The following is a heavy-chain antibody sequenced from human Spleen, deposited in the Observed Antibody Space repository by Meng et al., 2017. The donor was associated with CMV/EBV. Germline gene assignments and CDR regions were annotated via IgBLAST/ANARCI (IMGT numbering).Heavy chain of an antibody. CDR1: GFTFSSYR. CDR3: ARPTTIAAAGTFGY. J-gene: IGHJ4*02. CDR2: ISSSSSYI. V-gene: IGHV3-21*01. D-gene: IGHD6-13*01. Sequence: ASGFTFSSYRMNWVRQAPGKGLEWVSSISSSSSYIYYADSVKGRFTISRDNAKNSLYLQMNSLRAEDTAVYYCARPTTIAAAGTFGYWGQGTLVTVSS.